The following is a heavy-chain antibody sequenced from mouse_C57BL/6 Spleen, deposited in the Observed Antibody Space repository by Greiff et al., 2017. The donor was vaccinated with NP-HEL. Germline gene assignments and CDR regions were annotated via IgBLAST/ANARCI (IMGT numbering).Heavy chain of an antibody. J-gene: IGHJ2*01. CDR2: INPNNGGT. V-gene: IGHV1-22*01. CDR3: AREYYGSSYLYYFDY. D-gene: IGHD1-1*01. CDR1: GYTFTDYN. Sequence: EVQLQQSGPELVKPGASVKMSCKASGYTFTDYNMHWVKQSHGKSLEWIGYINPNNGGTSYNQKFKGKATLTVNKSSSTAYMELRSLTSEDSAVYYCAREYYGSSYLYYFDYWGQGTTLTVSS.